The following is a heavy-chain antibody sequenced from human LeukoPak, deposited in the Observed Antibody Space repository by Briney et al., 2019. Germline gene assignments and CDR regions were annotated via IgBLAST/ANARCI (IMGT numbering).Heavy chain of an antibody. Sequence: GGSLRLSCAVSGFTLSSHSMNWVRQAPGKGLEWVSAIGSSTGYTYYGDSVRGRFTVSRDIAKNLLYLQMNSLRVEDTAIYYCAREYCSGGTCYGYWGQGTLVTVSS. V-gene: IGHV3-21*04. J-gene: IGHJ4*02. CDR3: AREYCSGGTCYGY. CDR1: GFTLSSHS. D-gene: IGHD2-15*01. CDR2: IGSSTGYT.